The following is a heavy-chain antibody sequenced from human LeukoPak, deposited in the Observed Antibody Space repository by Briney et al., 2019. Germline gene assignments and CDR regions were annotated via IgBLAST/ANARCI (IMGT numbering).Heavy chain of an antibody. D-gene: IGHD3-10*01. CDR1: GGSFSGYY. CDR3: ARDRIYGSGSDHFDY. V-gene: IGHV4-34*01. Sequence: SETLSLTCAVYGGSFSGYYWSWIRQPPGKGLEWIGEINHSGSTNYNPSLKSRVTISVDTSKNQFSLKLSSVTAADTAVYYCARDRIYGSGSDHFDYWGQGTLVTVSS. CDR2: INHSGST. J-gene: IGHJ4*02.